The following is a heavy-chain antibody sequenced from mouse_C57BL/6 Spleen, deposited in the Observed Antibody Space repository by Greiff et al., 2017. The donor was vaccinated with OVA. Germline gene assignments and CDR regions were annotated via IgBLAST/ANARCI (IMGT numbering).Heavy chain of an antibody. CDR3: TTPRYYGSSPFAY. J-gene: IGHJ3*01. CDR1: GFNIKDDY. CDR2: IDPENGDT. D-gene: IGHD1-1*01. V-gene: IGHV14-4*01. Sequence: VQLKESGAELVRPGASVKLSCTASGFNIKDDYMHWVKQRPEQGLEWIGWIDPENGDTEYASKFQGKATITADTSSNTAYLQLSSLTSEDTAVYYCTTPRYYGSSPFAYWGQGTLVTVSA.